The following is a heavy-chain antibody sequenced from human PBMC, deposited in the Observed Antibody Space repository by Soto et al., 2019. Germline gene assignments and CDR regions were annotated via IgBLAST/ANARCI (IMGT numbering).Heavy chain of an antibody. CDR2: TTGSGDST. CDR3: ASLTSSWFEDY. J-gene: IGHJ4*02. Sequence: GGSLRLSCAASGFTFSNYAMSWVRQPPGKGLEWVSATTGSGDSTYYADSVKGRFTISRDNSRNTLNLQMNSLRADDTAVYFCASLTSSWFEDYWGQG. CDR1: GFTFSNYA. V-gene: IGHV3-23*01. D-gene: IGHD6-13*01.